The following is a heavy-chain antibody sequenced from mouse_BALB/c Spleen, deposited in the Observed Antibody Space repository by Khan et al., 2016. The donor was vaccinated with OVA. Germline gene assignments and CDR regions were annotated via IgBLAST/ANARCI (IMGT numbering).Heavy chain of an antibody. CDR3: ERPSTATAMDY. J-gene: IGHJ4*01. CDR1: GYTFTDYA. D-gene: IGHD1-2*01. V-gene: IGHV1S137*01. CDR2: ISTYYGDA. Sequence: VQLQQSGAELVRPGVSVKISCKGSGYTFTDYAMHWVKQSHAKSLEWIGVISTYYGDASYNQKFKGKATMTVDKSSSTAYMELARLTSEDSAIYYCERPSTATAMDYWGQGTSVTVSS.